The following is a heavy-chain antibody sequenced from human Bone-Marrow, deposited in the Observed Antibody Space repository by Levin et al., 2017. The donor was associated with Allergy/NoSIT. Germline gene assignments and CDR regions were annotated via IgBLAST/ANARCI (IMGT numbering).Heavy chain of an antibody. D-gene: IGHD1-7*01. CDR2: ISAYNGNT. Sequence: ASVKVSCKASGYTFTSYGISWVRQAPGQGLEWMGWISAYNGNTNYAQKLQGRVTMTTDTSTSTAYMELRSLRSDDTAVYYCARDSGTHVRPYYYYYYGMDVWGQGTTVTVSS. CDR1: GYTFTSYG. CDR3: ARDSGTHVRPYYYYYYGMDV. V-gene: IGHV1-18*01. J-gene: IGHJ6*02.